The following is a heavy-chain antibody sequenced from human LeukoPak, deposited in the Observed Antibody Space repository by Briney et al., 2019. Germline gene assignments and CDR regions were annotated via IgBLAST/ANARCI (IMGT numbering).Heavy chain of an antibody. V-gene: IGHV1-18*01. CDR1: GYTFTSYG. Sequence: ASVKVSCKASGYTFTSYGISWVRQAPGQGLEWMGWISAYNGNTNYAQKLQGGVSMTTDTSTSTAYMELRSLRSDDTAVYYCARERVWFGELLGRWFDPWGQETLVTVSS. CDR2: ISAYNGNT. CDR3: ARERVWFGELLGRWFDP. J-gene: IGHJ5*02. D-gene: IGHD3-10*01.